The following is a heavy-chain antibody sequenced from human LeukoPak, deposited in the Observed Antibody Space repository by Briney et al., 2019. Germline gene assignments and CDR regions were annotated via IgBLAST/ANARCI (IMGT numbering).Heavy chain of an antibody. CDR1: GYTFTSYA. CDR2: IIPIFGTA. Sequence: ASVKVSCKASGYTFTSYAMNWVRQAPGQGLEWMGGIIPIFGTANYAQKFQGRVTITADESTSTAYMELSSLRSEDTAVYYCAREEVAAADVPPMGPDYWGQGTLVTVSS. J-gene: IGHJ4*02. V-gene: IGHV1-69*13. D-gene: IGHD6-13*01. CDR3: AREEVAAADVPPMGPDY.